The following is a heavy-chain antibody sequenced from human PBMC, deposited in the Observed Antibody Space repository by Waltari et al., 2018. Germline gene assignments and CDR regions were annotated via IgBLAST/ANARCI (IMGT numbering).Heavy chain of an antibody. J-gene: IGHJ4*02. CDR3: AGTPVGVTFLYFDY. D-gene: IGHD1-26*01. CDR2: INYSGST. V-gene: IGHV4-34*01. Sequence: QVQLQQWGAGLLKPSETLSLTCAVYGGSFRGYYWSWTRQSPGKGLEWIGEINYSGSTNYNPSLKSRVTISIDTSKTQFSLELTSVTGADTAVYYCAGTPVGVTFLYFDYWGQGTLVTVSS. CDR1: GGSFRGYY.